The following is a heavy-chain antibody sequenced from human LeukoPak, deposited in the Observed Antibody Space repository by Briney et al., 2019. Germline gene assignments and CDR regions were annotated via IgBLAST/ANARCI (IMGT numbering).Heavy chain of an antibody. CDR2: IYYSGSA. J-gene: IGHJ4*02. D-gene: IGHD6-25*01. V-gene: IGHV4-39*01. CDR3: ARSFSGGYWYFDY. Sequence: AETLSLTCTVSGGSIGSSSYYWGWVRQPPGKGLEWIGSIYYSGSAYYNPSLKSRVTISVDTSKNQFSLKLSSVTAADTAVYYCARSFSGGYWYFDYWGQGTLVTVSS. CDR1: GGSIGSSSYY.